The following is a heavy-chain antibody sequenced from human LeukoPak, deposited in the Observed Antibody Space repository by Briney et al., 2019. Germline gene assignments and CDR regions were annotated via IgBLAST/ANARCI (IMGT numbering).Heavy chain of an antibody. Sequence: GASVKVSCKPSGDTFTGFYIHRVRQAPGQGLEWMGRINPNSGGTNYAQKFQGRVTMTSDTSISTAYMELNSLRSDDTAVYYCARDRDYGDYWGQGTLVTVSS. CDR1: GDTFTGFY. V-gene: IGHV1-2*06. CDR2: INPNSGGT. J-gene: IGHJ4*02. D-gene: IGHD4-17*01. CDR3: ARDRDYGDY.